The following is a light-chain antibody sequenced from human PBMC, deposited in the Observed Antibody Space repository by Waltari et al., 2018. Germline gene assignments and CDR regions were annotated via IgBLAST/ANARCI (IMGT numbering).Light chain of an antibody. J-gene: IGKJ2*01. V-gene: IGKV4-1*01. Sequence: IVLTPSPDSLVVSLGARATINCKSIRNLFYSPNNKDFLAWYQQKPGQPPKLLIYWASTRESGVPDRFTVSGSGTDFSLTISSLQAEDVAVYYCQQYYDTPYTFGQGTKLEIK. CDR3: QQYYDTPYT. CDR2: WAS. CDR1: RNLFYSPNNKDF.